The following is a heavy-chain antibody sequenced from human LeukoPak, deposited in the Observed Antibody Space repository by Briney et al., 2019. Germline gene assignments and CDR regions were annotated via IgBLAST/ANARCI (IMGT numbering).Heavy chain of an antibody. CDR2: IIPILGIA. CDR1: GGTFSSYA. D-gene: IGHD3-16*01. J-gene: IGHJ3*02. Sequence: ASVKVSCKASGGTFSSYAISWVRQAPGQGLEWMGRIIPILGIANYAQKFQGRVTITADKSTSTAYMEPSSLRSEDTAVYYCASGGTLRAFDIWGQGTMVTVSS. CDR3: ASGGTLRAFDI. V-gene: IGHV1-69*04.